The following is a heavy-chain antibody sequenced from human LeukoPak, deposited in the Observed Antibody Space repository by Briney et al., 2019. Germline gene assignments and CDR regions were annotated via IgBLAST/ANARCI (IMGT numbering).Heavy chain of an antibody. CDR2: IYYSGST. Sequence: SETLSRTCTVSGGSISSYYWSWIREPPGKGPEWIGYIYYSGSTNYNPSLKSRVTISVDTSKNQFSLKLSSVTAADTAVYYCARVGGVGATGDYFDYWGQGTLVTVSS. J-gene: IGHJ4*02. CDR3: ARVGGVGATGDYFDY. D-gene: IGHD1-26*01. CDR1: GGSISSYY. V-gene: IGHV4-59*01.